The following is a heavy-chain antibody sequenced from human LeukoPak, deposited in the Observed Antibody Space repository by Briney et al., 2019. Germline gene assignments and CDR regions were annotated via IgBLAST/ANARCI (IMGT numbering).Heavy chain of an antibody. V-gene: IGHV3-30*04. Sequence: GGSLRLSCAASGFTFSSYAMHWVRQAPGKGLEWVAVISYDGSNKYYADSVKGRFTISRDNSKNTLYLQMNSLRAEDTAVYYCARAGRDGYNYPFEYWGQGTLVTVSS. CDR3: ARAGRDGYNYPFEY. CDR2: ISYDGSNK. CDR1: GFTFSSYA. J-gene: IGHJ4*02. D-gene: IGHD5-24*01.